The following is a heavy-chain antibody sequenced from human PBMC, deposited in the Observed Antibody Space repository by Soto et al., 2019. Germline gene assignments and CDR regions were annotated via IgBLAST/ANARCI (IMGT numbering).Heavy chain of an antibody. CDR2: ISGPGGST. J-gene: IGHJ5*02. V-gene: IGHV3-23*01. CDR3: AIDRGRRWELHTAYNWFDP. Sequence: EVQLLESGGGLVQPGGSLRLSCAASGVTFSNYVMSGVRQAPGTGLEWGSCISGPGGSTYYAESVKGRFTISRDNSKNTVFLQMHSLRAEDTAVYYCAIDRGRRWELHTAYNWFDPWGQGTLVTVAS. D-gene: IGHD1-26*01. CDR1: GVTFSNYV.